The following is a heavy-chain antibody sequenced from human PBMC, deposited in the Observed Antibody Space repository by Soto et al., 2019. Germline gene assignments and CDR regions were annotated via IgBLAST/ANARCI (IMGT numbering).Heavy chain of an antibody. V-gene: IGHV3-30-3*01. CDR1: GLNCSIYA. CDR3: ASPLYYYDSSGYFPASYFQH. CDR2: ISYDGSNK. Sequence: GSLRLACAACGLNCSIYAVHWVRQDPGKGLEWVAVISYDGSNKYYADSVKGRFTISRDNSKNTLYLQMNSLRAEDTAVYYCASPLYYYDSSGYFPASYFQHWGQGTLVTVFS. D-gene: IGHD3-22*01. J-gene: IGHJ1*01.